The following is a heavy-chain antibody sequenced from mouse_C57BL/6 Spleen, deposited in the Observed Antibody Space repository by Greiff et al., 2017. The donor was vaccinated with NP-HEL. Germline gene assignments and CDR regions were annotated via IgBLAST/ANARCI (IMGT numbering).Heavy chain of an antibody. J-gene: IGHJ4*01. V-gene: IGHV1-82*01. D-gene: IGHD1-1*01. Sequence: QVQLQQSGPELVKPGASVKISCKASGYAFSSSWMNWVKQRPGKGLEWIGRIYPGDGDTNYNGKFKGKATLTADKSSSTAYMQLSSLTSEDSAVYFCARTGLLRGYAMDYWGQGTSVTVSS. CDR1: GYAFSSSW. CDR3: ARTGLLRGYAMDY. CDR2: IYPGDGDT.